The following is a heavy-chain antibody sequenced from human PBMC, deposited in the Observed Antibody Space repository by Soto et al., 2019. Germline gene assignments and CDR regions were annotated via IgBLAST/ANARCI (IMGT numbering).Heavy chain of an antibody. CDR3: ARGYCSGGSCTHDAFDI. CDR1: GYTFTSYD. V-gene: IGHV1-8*01. D-gene: IGHD2-15*01. J-gene: IGHJ3*02. CDR2: MNPNSGNT. Sequence: QVQLVQSGAEVKKPGASVKVSCKASGYTFTSYDINWVRQATGQGLEWRGWMNPNSGNTGYAQKFQGRGTMTRNTSISTAYMELSSLRSEDTAVYYCARGYCSGGSCTHDAFDIWGQGTMVTVSS.